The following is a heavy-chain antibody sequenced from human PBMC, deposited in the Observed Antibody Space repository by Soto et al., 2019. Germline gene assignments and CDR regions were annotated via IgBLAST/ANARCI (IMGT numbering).Heavy chain of an antibody. J-gene: IGHJ4*02. Sequence: QVQLVESGGGVVQPGRSLRLSCAASGFTFSSYGMHWVRQAPGKGLEWVAVISYDGSNKYYADSVKGRFTISRDNSKNTLYLQMNSLRAEDTAVYYCAKDGTYCGQFDYWGQGTLVTVSS. CDR2: ISYDGSNK. D-gene: IGHD1-26*01. CDR1: GFTFSSYG. V-gene: IGHV3-30*18. CDR3: AKDGTYCGQFDY.